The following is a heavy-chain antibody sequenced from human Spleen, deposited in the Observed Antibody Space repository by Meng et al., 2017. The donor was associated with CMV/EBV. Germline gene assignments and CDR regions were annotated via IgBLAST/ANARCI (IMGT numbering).Heavy chain of an antibody. CDR3: ARDWIACNDSCYWWFDP. CDR1: GSVMSGRVY. CDR2: IYSTRST. J-gene: IGHJ5*02. Sequence: GSVMSGRVYWSWVRQAPGQGLGWIGYIYSTRSTNYNPSLRSRVSISMDTSKNHFSLNLKSVTAADTAVYYCARDWIACNDSCYWWFDPWGQGTLVTVSS. D-gene: IGHD2-2*01. V-gene: IGHV4-61*03.